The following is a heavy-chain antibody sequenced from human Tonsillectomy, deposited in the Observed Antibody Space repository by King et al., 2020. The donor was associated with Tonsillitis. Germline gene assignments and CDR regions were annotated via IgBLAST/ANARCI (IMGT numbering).Heavy chain of an antibody. D-gene: IGHD6-13*01. V-gene: IGHV3-15*01. J-gene: IGHJ6*02. CDR1: GFTFSNPW. CDR3: TTGGSSWYDGPGYYYYGMDV. Sequence: DVQLVESGGGLVKPGGSLRLSCAASGFTFSNPWMSWVRQAPGKGLEWVGRIKTKTDGGTTDYAAPVKGRFTISTDDSKNTLYLQMNSLKTEDTAVYYCTTGGSSWYDGPGYYYYGMDVWGQGTTVTVSS. CDR2: IKTKTDGGTT.